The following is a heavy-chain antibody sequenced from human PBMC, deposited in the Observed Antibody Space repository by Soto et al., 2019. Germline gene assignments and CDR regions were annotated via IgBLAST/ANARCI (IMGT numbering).Heavy chain of an antibody. D-gene: IGHD3-22*01. Sequence: SETLSLTCTVSGGSISSGGYYWSWIRQHPGKGLEWIGYIYYSGSTYYNPSLKSRVTISVDTSKNQFSLKLSSVTAADTAVYYCARDSSRYSSGYYDWGQGTLVTVSS. CDR1: GGSISSGGYY. J-gene: IGHJ4*02. CDR3: ARDSSRYSSGYYD. CDR2: IYYSGST. V-gene: IGHV4-31*03.